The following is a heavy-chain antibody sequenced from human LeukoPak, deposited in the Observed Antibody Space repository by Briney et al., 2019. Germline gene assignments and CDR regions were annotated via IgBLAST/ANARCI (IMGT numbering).Heavy chain of an antibody. CDR2: IIPIFGTA. J-gene: IGHJ5*02. CDR3: ATLCSGGSCYSYGWFDP. V-gene: IGHV1-69*06. Sequence: SVKVSCKASGGTFSSYAISWVRRAPGQGLEWMGGIIPIFGTANYAQKFQGRVTITADKSTSTAYMELSSLRSEDTAVYYCATLCSGGSCYSYGWFDPWGQGTLVTVSS. CDR1: GGTFSSYA. D-gene: IGHD2-15*01.